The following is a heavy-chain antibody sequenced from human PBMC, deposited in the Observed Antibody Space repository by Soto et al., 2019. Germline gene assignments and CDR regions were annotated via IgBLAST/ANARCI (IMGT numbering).Heavy chain of an antibody. V-gene: IGHV4-59*01. Sequence: QVQLQESGPGLVKPSETLSLTCTVSGGSISNYYWSWIRQPPGKGLEWIGYIYYSGSTTYNPSRKSRVTISVDTSKNQLSLKVTSVTTADTAVYYCARGGWSLDYWGQGTLVIVSS. J-gene: IGHJ4*02. CDR2: IYYSGST. CDR3: ARGGWSLDY. CDR1: GGSISNYY. D-gene: IGHD2-15*01.